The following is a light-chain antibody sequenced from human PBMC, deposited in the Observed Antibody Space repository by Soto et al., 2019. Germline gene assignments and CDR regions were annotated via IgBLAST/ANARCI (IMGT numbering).Light chain of an antibody. CDR3: QQRSNWPPRPIT. Sequence: EIVLTQSPATLSLSPGERATLSCRASQSVSSYLAWYQQKPGQAPRLLIYDASNRATGIPARFSGSGSGTDFTLTISSLEPEDFGVYYCQQRSNWPPRPITFGQGTRLEIK. CDR1: QSVSSY. CDR2: DAS. V-gene: IGKV3-11*01. J-gene: IGKJ5*01.